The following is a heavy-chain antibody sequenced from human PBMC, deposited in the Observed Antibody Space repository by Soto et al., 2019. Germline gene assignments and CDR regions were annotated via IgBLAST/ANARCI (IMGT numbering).Heavy chain of an antibody. CDR3: ATSEPYCTNGVCYFRSTFDY. D-gene: IGHD2-8*01. Sequence: SETLSLTCTVSGGSISSYYWSWIRQPPGKGLEWIGYIYYSGSTNYNPSLKSRVTISVDTSKNQFSLKLSSVTAADTAVYYCATSEPYCTNGVCYFRSTFDYWGQGTLVTVSS. V-gene: IGHV4-59*01. CDR2: IYYSGST. J-gene: IGHJ4*02. CDR1: GGSISSYY.